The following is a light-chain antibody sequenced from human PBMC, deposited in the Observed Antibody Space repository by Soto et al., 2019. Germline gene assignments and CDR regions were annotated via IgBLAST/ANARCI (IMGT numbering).Light chain of an antibody. J-gene: IGKJ5*01. CDR3: QQYNNWPPIT. Sequence: EIVMTQSPATLSVSPGDRATLSCRASQSVSSNLVWYQQKPGQAPRLLIYGASTRSTGIAARFSGSGCGTEFTLTISSRQPEDFAVYYCQQYNNWPPITFGQGTRLEIK. V-gene: IGKV3-15*01. CDR1: QSVSSN. CDR2: GAS.